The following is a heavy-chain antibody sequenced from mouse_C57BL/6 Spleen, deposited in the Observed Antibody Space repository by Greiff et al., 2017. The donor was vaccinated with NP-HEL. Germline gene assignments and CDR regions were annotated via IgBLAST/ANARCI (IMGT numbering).Heavy chain of an antibody. J-gene: IGHJ2*01. D-gene: IGHD4-1*01. CDR3: ARELTGTLFDY. V-gene: IGHV5-17*01. CDR1: GFTFSDYG. CDR2: ISSGSSTI. Sequence: EVQLMESGGDLVKPGGSLKLSCAASGFTFSDYGMHWVRQAPEKGLEWVAYISSGSSTIYYADTVKGRFTISRDNAKNTLFLQMTSLRSEDTAMYYCARELTGTLFDYWGQGTTLTVSS.